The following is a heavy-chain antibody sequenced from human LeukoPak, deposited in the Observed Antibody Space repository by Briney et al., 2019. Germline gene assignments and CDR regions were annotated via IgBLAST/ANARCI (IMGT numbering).Heavy chain of an antibody. CDR3: ARAPFTVTTVGYGMDV. CDR1: GFTFSSYS. Sequence: PGGSLRLSCAASGFTFSSYSMNWVRQAPGKGLEWVSSISSSSSYIYYADSVKGRFTISRDNAKNSLYLQMNSLRAEDTAVYYCARAPFTVTTVGYGMDVWGQGTTVTVSS. CDR2: ISSSSSYI. V-gene: IGHV3-21*01. D-gene: IGHD4-17*01. J-gene: IGHJ6*02.